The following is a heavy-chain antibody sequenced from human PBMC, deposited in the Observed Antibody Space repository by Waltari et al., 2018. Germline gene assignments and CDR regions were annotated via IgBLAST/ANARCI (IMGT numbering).Heavy chain of an antibody. V-gene: IGHV4-31*03. D-gene: IGHD1-26*01. CDR1: GGSISSGGYY. CDR3: AREVVGAYSYFDY. Sequence: QVQLQESGPGLVKPSQTLSLTCTVSGGSISSGGYYWSWIRQHPGKGLGWIGYIYYSGSTYYNPSLKSRVTISVDTSKNQFSLKLSSVTAADTAVYYCAREVVGAYSYFDYWGQGTLVTVSS. CDR2: IYYSGST. J-gene: IGHJ4*02.